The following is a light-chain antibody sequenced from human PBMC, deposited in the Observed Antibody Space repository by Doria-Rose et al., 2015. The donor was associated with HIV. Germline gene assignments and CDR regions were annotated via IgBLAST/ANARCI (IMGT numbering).Light chain of an antibody. Sequence: TQSPGTLSLSPGERATLSCRASQRFSSTYLAWYQQKHGQAPSLLIYDGSTRATGIPDRFSASGSGTDFTLTINRLEPEDFALYYCHQYGTSWTFGQGTKAEI. CDR2: DGS. V-gene: IGKV3-20*01. CDR3: HQYGTSWT. J-gene: IGKJ1*01. CDR1: QRFSSTY.